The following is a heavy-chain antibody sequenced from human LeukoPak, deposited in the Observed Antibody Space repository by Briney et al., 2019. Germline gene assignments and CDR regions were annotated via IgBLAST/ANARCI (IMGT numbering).Heavy chain of an antibody. Sequence: SETLSLTCTVCGGSISSVSYSWSWIRQPAGKGLEWIGRIYTRGSTNYNPSLKRQVTISVDTSKNQFSLRLSSVTAADTGVYYCARARVGATRNWFDPWGQGTLVTVSS. J-gene: IGHJ5*02. D-gene: IGHD1-26*01. CDR2: IYTRGST. CDR3: ARARVGATRNWFDP. V-gene: IGHV4-61*02. CDR1: GGSISSVSYS.